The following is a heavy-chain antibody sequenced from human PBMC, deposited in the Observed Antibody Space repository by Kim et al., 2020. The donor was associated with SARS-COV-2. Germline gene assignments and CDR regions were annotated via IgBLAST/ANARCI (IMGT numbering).Heavy chain of an antibody. CDR3: AKEELYDYVWGSYHDPYYFDY. V-gene: IGHV3-23*01. D-gene: IGHD3-16*02. Sequence: GGSLRLSCAASGFTFSSYAMSWVRQAPGKGLEWVSAISGSGGSTYYADSVKGRFTISRDNSKNTLYLQMNSLRAEDTAVYYCAKEELYDYVWGSYHDPYYFDYWGQGTLVTVSS. J-gene: IGHJ4*02. CDR1: GFTFSSYA. CDR2: ISGSGGST.